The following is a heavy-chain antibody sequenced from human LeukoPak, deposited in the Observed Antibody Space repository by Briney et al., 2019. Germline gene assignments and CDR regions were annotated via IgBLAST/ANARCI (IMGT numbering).Heavy chain of an antibody. D-gene: IGHD3-22*01. V-gene: IGHV4-59*01. CDR3: ARDHYYDSSGLNWFDP. Sequence: PSETLSLTCTVSGGSISSYYWSWLRQPPGKGLEWIGYIYYSGSTNYNPSLTSRVTISVDTSKNQFSLKLSSVTAADTAVYYCARDHYYDSSGLNWFDPWGQGTLVTVSS. CDR2: IYYSGST. J-gene: IGHJ5*02. CDR1: GGSISSYY.